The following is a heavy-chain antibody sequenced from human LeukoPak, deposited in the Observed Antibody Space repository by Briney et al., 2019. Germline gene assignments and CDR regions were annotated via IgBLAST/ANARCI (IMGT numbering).Heavy chain of an antibody. J-gene: IGHJ4*02. V-gene: IGHV3-23*01. Sequence: GGSLRLSCVASGFTFRNCGMTWVRQAPGKGLEWVSTISGSDDGTYYADSVRGRFTISRDNSKNTLYLQMKALRDEDTATYYCAKRGPIYSSTPGNYFDYWGQGTLVTVSP. D-gene: IGHD3-10*01. CDR2: ISGSDDGT. CDR3: AKRGPIYSSTPGNYFDY. CDR1: GFTFRNCG.